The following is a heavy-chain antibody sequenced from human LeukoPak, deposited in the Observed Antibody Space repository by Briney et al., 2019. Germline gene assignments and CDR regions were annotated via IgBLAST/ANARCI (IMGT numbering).Heavy chain of an antibody. Sequence: GGSLRLSCTASGFTSGDYAMSWFRQAPGKGLEWVGFIRSKAYGGTTEYAASVKGRFTISRDDSKSIAYLQMNSLKTEDTAVYYCTSGSDWGVGADFDYWGQGTLVTVSS. V-gene: IGHV3-49*03. CDR3: TSGSDWGVGADFDY. D-gene: IGHD1-26*01. J-gene: IGHJ4*02. CDR1: GFTSGDYA. CDR2: IRSKAYGGTT.